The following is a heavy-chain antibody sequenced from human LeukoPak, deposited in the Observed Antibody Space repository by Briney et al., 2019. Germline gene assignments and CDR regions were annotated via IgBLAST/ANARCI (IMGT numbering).Heavy chain of an antibody. V-gene: IGHV1-18*01. J-gene: IGHJ6*03. CDR2: ISAYNGNT. CDR1: GYTFTSYG. Sequence: GASVKVSCKASGYTFTSYGISWVRQAPGQGLEWMGWISAYNGNTNYAQKLQGRVTMTTGTSTSTAYMELRSLRSDDTAVYYCARDNRVGATEDGDYYYMDVWGKGTTVTVSS. D-gene: IGHD1-26*01. CDR3: ARDNRVGATEDGDYYYMDV.